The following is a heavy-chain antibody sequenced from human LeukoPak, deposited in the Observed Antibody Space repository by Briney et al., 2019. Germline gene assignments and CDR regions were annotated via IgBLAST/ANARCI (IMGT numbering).Heavy chain of an antibody. CDR1: GFTFSSFG. Sequence: GGSVRLSCAASGFTFSSFGMHWVRQAPGRGLEWVATIWYDGTTTYYADSVKGRFTISRDDSKNTVYLQMNSLRAEDTATYYCAKDTLAYYFDYWGQGTLVTVSS. V-gene: IGHV3-33*06. CDR3: AKDTLAYYFDY. CDR2: IWYDGTTT. J-gene: IGHJ4*02.